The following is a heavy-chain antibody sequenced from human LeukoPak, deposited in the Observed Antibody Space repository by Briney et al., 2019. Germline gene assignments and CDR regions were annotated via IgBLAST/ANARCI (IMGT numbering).Heavy chain of an antibody. D-gene: IGHD4-23*01. J-gene: IGHJ4*02. V-gene: IGHV4-61*01. CDR1: GGSVSSGSYY. Sequence: SETLSLTCTVSGGSVSSGSYYWSWIRQPPGKGLEWIGYIYYSGSTNYNPSLKSRVTISVDTSKNQFSLKLSSVTAADTAVYYCARVSGDRWSRFDYWGQGTLVTVSS. CDR3: ARVSGDRWSRFDY. CDR2: IYYSGST.